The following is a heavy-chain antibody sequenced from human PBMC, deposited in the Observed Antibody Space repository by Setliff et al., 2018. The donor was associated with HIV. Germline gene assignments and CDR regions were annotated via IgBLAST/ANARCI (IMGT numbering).Heavy chain of an antibody. D-gene: IGHD3-22*01. V-gene: IGHV4-39*01. CDR1: GGSIGNSRYY. CDR2: IYYSGST. CDR3: ASRIYYYDEGRVLREEGFVP. Sequence: LSLTCTVSGGSIGNSRYYWSWIRQPPGKGLEWIGSIYYSGSTYYNPSLKRRVTISVDTSKNQFSLKLTSVTAADTAMYYCASRIYYYDEGRVLREEGFVPWGQGTLVTVSS. J-gene: IGHJ5*02.